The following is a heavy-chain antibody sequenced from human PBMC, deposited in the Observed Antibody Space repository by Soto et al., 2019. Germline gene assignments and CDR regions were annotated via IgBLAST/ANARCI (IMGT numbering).Heavy chain of an antibody. CDR3: ARECGVVGSSSDFDH. J-gene: IGHJ4*02. D-gene: IGHD2-21*01. CDR1: GFTFSTYT. Sequence: EVQVVESGGGLVKPGGSLRLSCVFSGFTFSTYTMNWVRQAPVQGLEWVSSINGKSNDVYYADSVKGRFTISRDNAKNSLYLQMNRLRSEDTASYYCARECGVVGSSSDFDHWGLGTLVTVSS. CDR2: INGKSNDV. V-gene: IGHV3-21*01.